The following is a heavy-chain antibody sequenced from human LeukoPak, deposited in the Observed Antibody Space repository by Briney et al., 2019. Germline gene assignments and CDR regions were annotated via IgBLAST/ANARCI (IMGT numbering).Heavy chain of an antibody. J-gene: IGHJ5*02. V-gene: IGHV4-39*01. CDR3: ASTLRFLEWSPFDP. Sequence: NPSGTLSLTCTLSGGSISTSTYYWGWIRQPPGKGLEWIGSFYYSGSTYYNPSLKSRVTVSADTSKNQFSLKLSSVTAADTAVYYCASTLRFLEWSPFDPWGQGTLVTVSS. D-gene: IGHD3-3*01. CDR2: FYYSGST. CDR1: GGSISTSTYY.